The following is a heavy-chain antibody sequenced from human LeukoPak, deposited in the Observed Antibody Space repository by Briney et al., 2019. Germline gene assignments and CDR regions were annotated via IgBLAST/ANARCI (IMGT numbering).Heavy chain of an antibody. D-gene: IGHD4-17*01. V-gene: IGHV1-46*01. CDR3: ARGVTTSEFYYYYMDV. J-gene: IGHJ6*03. Sequence: GASVKVSCKASGYSFTSYYIHWVRQAPGQGLEWMGLINPSGSSTTYAQRFQGRVTITRNTSISTAYMELSSLRSEDTAVYYCARGVTTSEFYYYYMDVWGKGTTVTVSS. CDR1: GYSFTSYY. CDR2: INPSGSST.